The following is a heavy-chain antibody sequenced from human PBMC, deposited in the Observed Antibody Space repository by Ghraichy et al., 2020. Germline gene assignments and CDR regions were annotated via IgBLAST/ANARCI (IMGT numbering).Heavy chain of an antibody. Sequence: ASVQVSCKAFGYPFSLTHHYLHWIRQAPGQRLEWVGWVSPDRGDTKSAQKFQGRVTMTRDTTTTTAYMGLRSLTSDATAVYFCVGVSPGWNFDFWGQGTLVTVS. J-gene: IGHJ4*02. CDR2: VSPDRGDT. CDR3: VGVSPGWNFDF. V-gene: IGHV1-2*02. CDR1: GYPFSLTHHY. D-gene: IGHD2-21*01.